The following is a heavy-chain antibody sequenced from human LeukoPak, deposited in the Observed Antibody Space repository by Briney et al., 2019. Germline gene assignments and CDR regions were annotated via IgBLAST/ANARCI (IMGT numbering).Heavy chain of an antibody. Sequence: ASVQVSCKASGYTFTGYYIHWVRQAPGQELEWMGWMNPNSGATNYAQKFQGRVTMTRDTSISTAYMELSRLRSDDTALYYCARVRGDSSAPAFNWFAPWGQGTLVTVSS. CDR3: ARVRGDSSAPAFNWFAP. D-gene: IGHD4-17*01. CDR1: GYTFTGYY. J-gene: IGHJ5*02. CDR2: MNPNSGAT. V-gene: IGHV1-2*02.